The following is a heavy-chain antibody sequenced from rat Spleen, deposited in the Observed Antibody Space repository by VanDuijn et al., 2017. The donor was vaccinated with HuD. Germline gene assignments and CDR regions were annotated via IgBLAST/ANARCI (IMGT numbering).Heavy chain of an antibody. CDR3: ARGYTLDY. D-gene: IGHD1-11*01. CDR1: GFTFSNYG. CDR2: ISYDGSRT. Sequence: EVQLVESGGGLVQPGRSLKLSCAASGFTFSNYGMAWVRQAPTKGLEWVATISYDGSRTYYRDSVKGRFTISRDNAKSTLYLQMDSLRSEDTATYYCARGYTLDYWGQGVMVTVSS. J-gene: IGHJ2*01. V-gene: IGHV5-29*01.